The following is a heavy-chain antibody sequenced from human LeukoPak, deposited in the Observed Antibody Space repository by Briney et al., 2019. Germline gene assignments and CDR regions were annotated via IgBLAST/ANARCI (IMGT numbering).Heavy chain of an antibody. CDR3: ARVNGRFGHYMDV. J-gene: IGHJ6*03. Sequence: DPSETLSLTCTVSGGSISSGDYYWRWIRQPPGKGLEWIGYIYYSGSTYYDPSLKSRVTISVDTSKNQFSLKLSSVTAADTAVYYWARVNGRFGHYMDVWGKGTTVTVSS. V-gene: IGHV4-30-4*08. D-gene: IGHD3-16*01. CDR1: GGSISSGDYY. CDR2: IYYSGST.